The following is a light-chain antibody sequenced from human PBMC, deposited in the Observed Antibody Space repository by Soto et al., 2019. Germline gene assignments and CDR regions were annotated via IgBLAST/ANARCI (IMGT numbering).Light chain of an antibody. Sequence: QSVLTQPPSVSGAPGQRVTISCTGNSSNIGAGYDVHWYQQLPGTAPKLLIYDNSNRPSGVPDRFSGSRSGTSVSLAITCLQAEDEAYFYCQSYDSSLSVVFGGGTKLTVL. V-gene: IGLV1-40*01. CDR2: DNS. CDR3: QSYDSSLSVV. J-gene: IGLJ3*02. CDR1: SSNIGAGYD.